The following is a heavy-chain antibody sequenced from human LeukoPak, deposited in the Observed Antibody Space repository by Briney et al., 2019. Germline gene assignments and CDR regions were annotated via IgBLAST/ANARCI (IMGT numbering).Heavy chain of an antibody. CDR3: AKHKQWLVWCYFDY. CDR2: ITDSGRKT. Sequence: PGGSLRLSCAASGLTFSNYAMNWVRQASGRGLEWVSGITDSGRKTYYADSVKGRFTISRDNSKNTLYLQMNSLRAEDTAVYYCAKHKQWLVWCYFDYWGQGTLVTVSS. CDR1: GLTFSNYA. J-gene: IGHJ4*02. V-gene: IGHV3-23*01. D-gene: IGHD6-19*01.